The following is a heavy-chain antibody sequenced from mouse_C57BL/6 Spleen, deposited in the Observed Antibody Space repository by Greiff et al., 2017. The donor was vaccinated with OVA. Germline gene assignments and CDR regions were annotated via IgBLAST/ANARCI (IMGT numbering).Heavy chain of an antibody. Sequence: VQLQQPGAELVRPGSSVTLSCKASGYTFTSYWTPWVTQRPIQGLEWIGHIAPSDSETHYNQKFKDKATLTVDKSSSTAYMQLSSLTSEDSAVYYGARWDDVSPNYFDDWGQGTTLTVSS. D-gene: IGHD2-3*01. CDR1: GYTFTSYW. J-gene: IGHJ2*01. CDR2: IAPSDSET. CDR3: ARWDDVSPNYFDD. V-gene: IGHV1-52*01.